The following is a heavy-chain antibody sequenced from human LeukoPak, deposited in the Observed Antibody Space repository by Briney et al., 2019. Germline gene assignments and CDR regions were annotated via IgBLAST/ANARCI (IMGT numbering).Heavy chain of an antibody. CDR3: ARGGMSGHHPVDY. CDR2: ISAYNGNT. D-gene: IGHD3-3*01. Sequence: GESLKISCKGSGYSFTSYWIGWVRQAPGQGLEWMGWISAYNGNTNYAQKLQGRVTMTTDTSTSTAYMELRSLRSDDTAVYYCARGGMSGHHPVDYWGQGTLVTVSS. J-gene: IGHJ4*02. CDR1: GYSFTSYW. V-gene: IGHV1-18*04.